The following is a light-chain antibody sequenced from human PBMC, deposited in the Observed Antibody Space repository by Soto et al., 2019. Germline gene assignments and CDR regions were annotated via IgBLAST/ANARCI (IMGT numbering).Light chain of an antibody. V-gene: IGKV1-5*03. CDR3: QQYTSSST. J-gene: IGKJ1*01. Sequence: DIRMTQSPSTLSASVGGRVTITCRASHSVSPWLAWYQQKPGKAPKLLIYRTSSLQNGVPARFSGRGSGTDFFLTISNLQPDAFATYYYQQYTSSSTVGQGTRMELK. CDR1: HSVSPW. CDR2: RTS.